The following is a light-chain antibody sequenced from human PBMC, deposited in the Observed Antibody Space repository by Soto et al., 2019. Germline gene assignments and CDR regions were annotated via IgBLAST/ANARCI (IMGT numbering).Light chain of an antibody. V-gene: IGLV2-14*01. CDR3: SSYTSRSTVV. J-gene: IGLJ3*02. Sequence: QSVLTQPASVSGSPGQSITISCSGTSSDVGGYNSVSWYQQHPGKAPKVMIYDVSNRPSGVSNRFSGSKSGNTASLTISGLQAEEEADYYCSSYTSRSTVVFGGGTKVTVL. CDR1: SSDVGGYNS. CDR2: DVS.